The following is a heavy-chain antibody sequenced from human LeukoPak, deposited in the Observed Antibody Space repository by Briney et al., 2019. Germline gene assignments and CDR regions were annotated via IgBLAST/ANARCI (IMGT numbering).Heavy chain of an antibody. CDR3: ARDGPYSSSWYDPRVYFQH. Sequence: PSETLSLTCTVSGGSISSGGYYWSWIRQHPGRGLEWIVYIYYSGSTYYNPSLKSRVTISVDTSKNQFSLKLSSVTAADTAVYYCARDGPYSSSWYDPRVYFQHWGQGTLVTVSS. J-gene: IGHJ1*01. V-gene: IGHV4-31*03. CDR2: IYYSGST. D-gene: IGHD6-13*01. CDR1: GGSISSGGYY.